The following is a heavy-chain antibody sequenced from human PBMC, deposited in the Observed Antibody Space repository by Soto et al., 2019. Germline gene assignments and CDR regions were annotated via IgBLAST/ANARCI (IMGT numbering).Heavy chain of an antibody. CDR1: GFTFSNAW. Sequence: LRLSCAASGFTFSNAWMSWVRQAPGKGLEWVGRIKSKTDGGTTDYAAPVKGRFTISRDDSKNTLYLQMNSLKTEDTAVYYCTTDLYSSSWYYYYYGMDVWGQGTTVTVSS. CDR2: IKSKTDGGTT. D-gene: IGHD6-13*01. J-gene: IGHJ6*02. V-gene: IGHV3-15*01. CDR3: TTDLYSSSWYYYYYGMDV.